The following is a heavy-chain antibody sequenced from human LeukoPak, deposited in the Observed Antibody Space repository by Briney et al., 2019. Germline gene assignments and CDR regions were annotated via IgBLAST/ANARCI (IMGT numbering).Heavy chain of an antibody. D-gene: IGHD6-13*01. V-gene: IGHV4-39*01. CDR3: ARRDSEQQLVYYYGMDV. CDR2: IYYSGST. Sequence: SETLSLTCTVSGGSISSSSYYWGWIRQPPGKGLEWIGRIYYSGSTYYNPSLKSRVTISVDTSKNQFSLKLSSVTAADTAVYYCARRDSEQQLVYYYGMDVWGQGTTVTVSS. CDR1: GGSISSSSYY. J-gene: IGHJ6*02.